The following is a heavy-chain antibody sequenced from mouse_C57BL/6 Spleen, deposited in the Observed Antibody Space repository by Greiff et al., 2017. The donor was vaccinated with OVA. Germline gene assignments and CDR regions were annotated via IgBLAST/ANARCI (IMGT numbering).Heavy chain of an antibody. V-gene: IGHV6-3*01. CDR3: TDYGRGYFDV. D-gene: IGHD1-1*02. CDR1: GFTFSNYW. CDR2: IRLKSDNYAT. Sequence: EVQLQQSGGGLVQPGGSMKLSCVASGFTFSNYWMNWVRQSPEKGLEWVAQIRLKSDNYATHYAESVKGRFTISRDDSKSSVYLQMNNLRAEDTGIYYCTDYGRGYFDVWGTGTTVTVSS. J-gene: IGHJ1*03.